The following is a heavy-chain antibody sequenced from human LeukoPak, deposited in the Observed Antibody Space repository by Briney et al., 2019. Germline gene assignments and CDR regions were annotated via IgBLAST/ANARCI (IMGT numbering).Heavy chain of an antibody. CDR2: ISGSGGST. D-gene: IGHD2-21*02. Sequence: GGSLRLSCAASGFTFSSYAMSWVRQAPGRGLEWVSAISGSGGSTYYADSVKGRFTISRDNSKNTLYLQMNSLRAEDTAVYYCATLLGYCGGDCYPDYWGQGTLVTVSS. CDR1: GFTFSSYA. J-gene: IGHJ4*02. V-gene: IGHV3-23*01. CDR3: ATLLGYCGGDCYPDY.